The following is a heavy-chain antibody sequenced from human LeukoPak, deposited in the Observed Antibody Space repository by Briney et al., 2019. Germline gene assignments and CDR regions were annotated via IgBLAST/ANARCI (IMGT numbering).Heavy chain of an antibody. J-gene: IGHJ4*02. D-gene: IGHD3-10*01. Sequence: QSGGSLRLSCAVSGFTFNTYAMSWVRQAPGKGLEWVSTIVGSGDSTYYADSVKGRFTISRDNSKNTVYLQTNSLRAEDTAVYYCAKGFYFGSGSYRYFDYWGQGTLVTVSS. CDR2: IVGSGDST. V-gene: IGHV3-23*01. CDR3: AKGFYFGSGSYRYFDY. CDR1: GFTFNTYA.